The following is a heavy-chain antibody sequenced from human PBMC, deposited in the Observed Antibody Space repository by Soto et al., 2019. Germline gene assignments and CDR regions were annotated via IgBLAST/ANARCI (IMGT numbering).Heavy chain of an antibody. CDR3: AKDFFQVGRYFDPTGYTIYYMDV. Sequence: LRLSCAASGFTFSSYAMSWVRQAPGKGLEWVSAISGSGGSTYYADSVKGRFTISRDNSKNTLYLQMNSLRAEDAAVYYCAKDFFQVGRYFDPTGYTIYYMDVWGKGTTVTVS. CDR1: GFTFSSYA. CDR2: ISGSGGST. J-gene: IGHJ6*03. D-gene: IGHD3-9*01. V-gene: IGHV3-23*01.